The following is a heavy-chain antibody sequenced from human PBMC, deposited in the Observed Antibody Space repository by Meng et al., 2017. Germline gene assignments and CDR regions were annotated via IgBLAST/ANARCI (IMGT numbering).Heavy chain of an antibody. CDR3: ARDRSIAPGGNWFDP. V-gene: IGHV1-69*05. CDR1: GGTFSSYA. Sequence: KVSCKASGGTFSSYAISWVRQAPGQGLEWMGGIIPIFGTANYAQKFQGRVTITTDESTSTAYMELSSLRSEDTAVYYCARDRSIAPGGNWFDPWGQGTLVTVSS. J-gene: IGHJ5*02. CDR2: IIPIFGTA. D-gene: IGHD6-6*01.